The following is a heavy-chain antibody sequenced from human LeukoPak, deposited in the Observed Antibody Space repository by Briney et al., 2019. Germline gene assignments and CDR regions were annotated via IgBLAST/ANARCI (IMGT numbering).Heavy chain of an antibody. V-gene: IGHV4-38-2*01. D-gene: IGHD3/OR15-3a*01. CDR1: GYSISSGYY. CDR2: IYQSVTT. CDR3: ARGSNYYYSMDV. J-gene: IGHJ6*02. Sequence: SESLSLTCAVSGYSISSGYYWGWIRPPPGKGLEWIGSIYQSVTTYYSPSLKSRVAISADTPKNKFSLTLTSVTAADMAVYYCARGSNYYYSMDVWGQGTLVTVSS.